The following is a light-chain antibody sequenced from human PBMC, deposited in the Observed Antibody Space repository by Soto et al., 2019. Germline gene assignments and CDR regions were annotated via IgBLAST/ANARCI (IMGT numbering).Light chain of an antibody. Sequence: DIQMTQSPSTLSASVGDRVTITCLASQSISSWLAWYQQKPGKAPKLLIYKASSLESGVPSRFSGSGSGTEFTLNISSLQPDDFATYYCQQYNTYLVTFGQGTKVEIK. J-gene: IGKJ1*01. CDR2: KAS. CDR3: QQYNTYLVT. CDR1: QSISSW. V-gene: IGKV1-5*03.